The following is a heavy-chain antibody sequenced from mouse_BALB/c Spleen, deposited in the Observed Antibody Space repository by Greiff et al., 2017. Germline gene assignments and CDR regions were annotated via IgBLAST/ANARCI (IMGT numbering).Heavy chain of an antibody. CDR1: GFTFSSYA. Sequence: EVMLVESGGGLVKPGGSLKLSCAASGFTFSSYAMSWVRQTPEKRLEWVASISSGGSTYYPDSVKGRFTISRDNARNILYLQMSSLRSEDTAMYYCAINYYGSYAIDYWGQGTSVTVSS. J-gene: IGHJ4*01. V-gene: IGHV5-6-5*01. CDR3: AINYYGSYAIDY. CDR2: ISSGGST. D-gene: IGHD1-1*01.